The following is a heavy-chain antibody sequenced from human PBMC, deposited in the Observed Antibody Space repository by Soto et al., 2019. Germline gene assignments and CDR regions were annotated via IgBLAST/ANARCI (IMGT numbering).Heavy chain of an antibody. Sequence: GASVKVSCKASGYTFTNFGISWVRQAPGQGLEWMGWINAGNGNTKYSQKFQGRVTITRDTSASTAYMELSSLRSEDTAVYYCARDDSGFSGSHYIDYFNYWGQGALVTVSS. CDR2: INAGNGNT. J-gene: IGHJ4*02. D-gene: IGHD1-26*01. V-gene: IGHV1-3*01. CDR3: ARDDSGFSGSHYIDYFNY. CDR1: GYTFTNFG.